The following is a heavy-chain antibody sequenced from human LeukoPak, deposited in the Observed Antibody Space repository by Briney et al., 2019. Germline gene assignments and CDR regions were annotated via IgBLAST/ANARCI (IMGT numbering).Heavy chain of an antibody. D-gene: IGHD3-3*01. CDR1: GYTFTSYG. J-gene: IGHJ3*02. CDR3: ARDRKAYYDFWRGDDAFDI. V-gene: IGHV1-18*01. CDR2: ISAYNGNT. Sequence: ASVKVSCKASGYTFTSYGISWVRQAPEQGLEWMGWISAYNGNTNYAQKLQGGVTMTTDTSTSTAYMELRSLRSDDTAVYYCARDRKAYYDFWRGDDAFDIWGQGTMVTVSS.